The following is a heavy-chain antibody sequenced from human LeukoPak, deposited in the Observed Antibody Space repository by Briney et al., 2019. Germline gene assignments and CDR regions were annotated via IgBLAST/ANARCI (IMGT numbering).Heavy chain of an antibody. D-gene: IGHD2-2*01. Sequence: GXXLKISCKGSGYSFTSYWIGWVRQMPGKGLEGMGIIYPGESDTRYSPSFQGEFTISGEKSSSTTYLQWRSLKASDTAMYYCARFTRSGYCSSTSCPWYMDVWGKGTTVTVSS. V-gene: IGHV5-51*01. CDR1: GYSFTSYW. CDR3: ARFTRSGYCSSTSCPWYMDV. CDR2: IYPGESDT. J-gene: IGHJ6*03.